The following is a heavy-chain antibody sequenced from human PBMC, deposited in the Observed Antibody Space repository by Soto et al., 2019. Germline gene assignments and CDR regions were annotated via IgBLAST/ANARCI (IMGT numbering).Heavy chain of an antibody. J-gene: IGHJ3*02. D-gene: IGHD5-12*01. CDR1: GFTFSSYG. CDR3: ARSGYEPNDAFDI. V-gene: IGHV3-33*01. CDR2: IWYDGSNK. Sequence: GGSLRLSCAASGFTFSSYGMHWVRQAPGKGLEWVAVIWYDGSNKYYADSVKGRFTISRDNSKNTLYLQMNSLRAEDTAVYYCARSGYEPNDAFDIWGQGTMVTVSS.